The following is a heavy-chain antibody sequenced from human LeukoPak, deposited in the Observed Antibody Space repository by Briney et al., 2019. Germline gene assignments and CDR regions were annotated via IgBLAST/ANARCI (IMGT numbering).Heavy chain of an antibody. D-gene: IGHD5-18*01. CDR1: GFTFISYA. V-gene: IGHV3-64*01. Sequence: GGSLRLSCAASGFTFISYAMDWVRQAPGKGLEYVSGISSNGGSTYYASSVKGRFTISRDNSKTTLDLQMGSLRAEDMAVYYCVRRRGYSYDYWGQRTLVSVSS. J-gene: IGHJ4*02. CDR3: VRRRGYSYDY. CDR2: ISSNGGST.